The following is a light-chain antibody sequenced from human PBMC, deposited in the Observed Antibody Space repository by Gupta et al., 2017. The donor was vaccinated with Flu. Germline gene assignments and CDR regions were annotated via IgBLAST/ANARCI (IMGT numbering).Light chain of an antibody. CDR1: QAISSY. J-gene: IGKJ4*01. CDR2: GAS. CDR3: QQADSFPLT. Sequence: EIQMTQSPSSVSASVGDSVTISCRASQAISSYLAWYQQKPGKAPKLLISGASSLQGGVPSRFSGRGSGTEFTLTISSLQPEDFATYFCQQADSFPLTFAGGTKVDFK. V-gene: IGKV1-12*01.